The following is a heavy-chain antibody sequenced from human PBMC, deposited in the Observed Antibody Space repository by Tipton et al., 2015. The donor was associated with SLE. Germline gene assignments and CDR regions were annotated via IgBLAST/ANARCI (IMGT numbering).Heavy chain of an antibody. Sequence: TLSLTCTVSDGSIGSTNYYWGWIRQPPGKGLEWIGNIFYTGSTYYSPSLKSRLSLSIDTSKPHFSLKLNSVTAADAAVYYCAKRYYSGPFDSWAQGTLVSVPS. V-gene: IGHV4-39*07. CDR3: AKRYYSGPFDS. J-gene: IGHJ4*02. CDR2: IFYTGST. D-gene: IGHD1-26*01. CDR1: DGSIGSTNYY.